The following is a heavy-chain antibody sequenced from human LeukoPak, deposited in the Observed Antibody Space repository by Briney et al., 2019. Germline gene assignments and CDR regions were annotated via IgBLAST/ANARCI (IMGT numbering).Heavy chain of an antibody. D-gene: IGHD6-6*01. CDR2: MYYSGDT. J-gene: IGHJ4*02. CDR3: ARQYSYTSYFDY. Sequence: SETLSLTCIVSGGSISSYYWSWIRQPPGKGLEWIGNMYYSGDTNYNPSLKSRVTTSVDTSKNQFSLKLSSVTAADTALYYCARQYSYTSYFDYWGQGILVTVSS. CDR1: GGSISSYY. V-gene: IGHV4-59*01.